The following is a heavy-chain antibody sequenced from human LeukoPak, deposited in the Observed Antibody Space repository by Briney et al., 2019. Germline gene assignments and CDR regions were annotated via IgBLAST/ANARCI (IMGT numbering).Heavy chain of an antibody. V-gene: IGHV3-48*02. CDR3: ARQRAYCGGDCYSDY. Sequence: GGSLRLSCAGSGFTFSSYSMNWVRQAPGKGLEWVSYISSSSSTIYYADSVKGRFTISRDNAKNSLYLQMNSLRDEDTAVYYCARQRAYCGGDCYSDYWGQGTLVTVSS. CDR1: GFTFSSYS. J-gene: IGHJ4*02. D-gene: IGHD2-21*02. CDR2: ISSSSSTI.